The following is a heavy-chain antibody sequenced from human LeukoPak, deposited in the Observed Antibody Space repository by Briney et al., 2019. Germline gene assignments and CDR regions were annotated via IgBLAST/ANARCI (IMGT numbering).Heavy chain of an antibody. Sequence: GGSLRLSCAASGFTFSSYWISWVRQAPGKGLEWVANIKQDGSEKYYVDSVKGRFTISRDNAKNSLYLQMNSLRAEDTAVYYCARPRGCGSSRCNNFDYWGQGTLVTVSS. V-gene: IGHV3-7*01. CDR3: ARPRGCGSSRCNNFDY. J-gene: IGHJ4*02. D-gene: IGHD2-2*01. CDR1: GFTFSSYW. CDR2: IKQDGSEK.